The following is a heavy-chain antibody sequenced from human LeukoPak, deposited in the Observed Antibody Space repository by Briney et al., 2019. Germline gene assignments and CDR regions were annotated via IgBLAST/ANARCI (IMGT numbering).Heavy chain of an antibody. V-gene: IGHV1-3*03. Sequence: ASVKVSCKASGGTFSSYAISWVRQAPGQRLEWMGWINAGNGKTKYSQDFQGRVTITRDTSASTAYMELSSLTSEDMAVYYCARGIWSSHSVGYYFDYWGQGTLVTVSS. CDR2: INAGNGKT. CDR1: GGTFSSYA. CDR3: ARGIWSSHSVGYYFDY. J-gene: IGHJ4*02. D-gene: IGHD3-3*01.